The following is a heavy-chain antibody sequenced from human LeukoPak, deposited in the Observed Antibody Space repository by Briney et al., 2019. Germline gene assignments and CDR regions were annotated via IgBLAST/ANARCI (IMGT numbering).Heavy chain of an antibody. CDR3: AKDMYDILTGYPPWLN. Sequence: TGGSLRLSCAASGFTFSSYGMSWVRQAPGKGLEWVSAISGSGGSTYYADSVKGRFTISRDNSKNTLYLQMNSLRAEDTAVYYCAKDMYDILTGYPPWLNWGQGTMVTVSS. V-gene: IGHV3-23*01. J-gene: IGHJ3*01. D-gene: IGHD3-9*01. CDR2: ISGSGGST. CDR1: GFTFSSYG.